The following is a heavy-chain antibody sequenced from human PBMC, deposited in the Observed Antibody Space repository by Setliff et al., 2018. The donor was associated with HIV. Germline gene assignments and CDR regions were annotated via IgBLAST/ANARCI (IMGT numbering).Heavy chain of an antibody. CDR1: GGSISSGSDY. Sequence: SETLSLTCTVSGGSISSGSDYWSWIRQPAGKGLEWIGQIHISGTTNYNPSLKSRVTISIDTSKHQFSLKLTSVTAVDTALYYCARDVMEWFGNYFDNWGQGALVTVSS. D-gene: IGHD3-3*01. J-gene: IGHJ4*02. CDR3: ARDVMEWFGNYFDN. V-gene: IGHV4-61*09. CDR2: IHISGTT.